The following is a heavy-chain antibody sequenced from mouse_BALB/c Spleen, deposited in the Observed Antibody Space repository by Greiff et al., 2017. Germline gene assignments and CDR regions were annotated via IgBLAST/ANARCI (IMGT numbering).Heavy chain of an antibody. CDR3: ARGAFPRAGYFDY. D-gene: IGHD3-3*01. Sequence: VQLQQSGAELAKPGASVKLSCTASGFNIKDTYMHWVKQRPEQGLEWIGRIDPANGNTKYDPKFQGKATITADTSSNTAYLQLSSLTSEDTAVYYCARGAFPRAGYFDYWGQGTTLTVSS. V-gene: IGHV14-3*02. J-gene: IGHJ2*01. CDR1: GFNIKDTY. CDR2: IDPANGNT.